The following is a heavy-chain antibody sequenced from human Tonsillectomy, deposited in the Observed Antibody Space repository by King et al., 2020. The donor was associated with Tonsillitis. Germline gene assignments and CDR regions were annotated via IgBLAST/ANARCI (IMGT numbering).Heavy chain of an antibody. CDR2: IKSKTEGGRT. D-gene: IGHD3-9*01. Sequence: VQLVESGGGLVKPWGSLRLSCAASGFTFSNAWISWVRQGPGKGLVWGGRIKSKTEGGRTDYAAPVKGRFTISRDDSKKTLYVQMNSLKTEDTAVYYCTTGLGLTDNDYWGQGTLVTVSS. V-gene: IGHV3-15*01. CDR1: GFTFSNAW. J-gene: IGHJ4*02. CDR3: TTGLGLTDNDY.